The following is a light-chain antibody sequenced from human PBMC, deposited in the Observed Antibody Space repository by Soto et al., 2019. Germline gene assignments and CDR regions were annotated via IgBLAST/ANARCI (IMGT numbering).Light chain of an antibody. V-gene: IGKV1-5*03. CDR2: KAS. CDR1: QTISSW. CDR3: QHYNSYSEA. Sequence: DIQMTNSPATLCGSVGDRVTITCRASQTISSWLAWYQQKPGKAPKLMIYKASTLQSGAPSRFSGSGSGTEFPLTISSLQPDDFATDYRQHYNSYSEASGHETKVDTK. J-gene: IGKJ1*01.